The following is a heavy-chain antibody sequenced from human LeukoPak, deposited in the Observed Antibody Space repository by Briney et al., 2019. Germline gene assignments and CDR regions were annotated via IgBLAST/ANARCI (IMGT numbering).Heavy chain of an antibody. CDR2: ISGSGGST. CDR3: AKEVLRGYYYDSSGYSGDDY. V-gene: IGHV3-23*01. Sequence: GGSLRLSCAASGFTFSSYAMGWVRQAPGKGLEWVSAISGSGGSTYYADSVKGRFTISRDNSKNTLYLQMNSLRAEDTAVYYCAKEVLRGYYYDSSGYSGDDYWGQGTLVTVSS. CDR1: GFTFSSYA. J-gene: IGHJ4*02. D-gene: IGHD3-22*01.